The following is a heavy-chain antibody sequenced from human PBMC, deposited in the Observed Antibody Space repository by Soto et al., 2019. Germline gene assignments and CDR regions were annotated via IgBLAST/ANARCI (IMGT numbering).Heavy chain of an antibody. CDR2: IYYSGST. CDR1: GGSISSYY. J-gene: IGHJ4*02. CDR3: ARGVTMVRGVIHTPYFDY. D-gene: IGHD3-10*01. Sequence: SETLSLTCTVSGGSISSYYWSWIRQPPGKELEWIGYIYYSGSTYYNPSLKSRVTISVDTSKNQFSLKLSSVTAADTAVYYCARGVTMVRGVIHTPYFDYWGQGTLVTVSS. V-gene: IGHV4-59*12.